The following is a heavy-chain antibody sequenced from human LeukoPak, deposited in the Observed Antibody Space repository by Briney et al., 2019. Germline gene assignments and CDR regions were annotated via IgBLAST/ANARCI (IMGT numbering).Heavy chain of an antibody. V-gene: IGHV4-59*01. J-gene: IGHJ4*02. D-gene: IGHD3-22*01. CDR3: ARAYSSSGSFH. CDR1: GGSLRHFY. CDR2: IFYSGST. Sequence: PLGTLFPTWPFSGGSLRHFYWGWVRQPPGEGLEWIGYIFYSGSTNYNPSLKSRVTISLDTSKNQFSLKLSSVTAADTAVYYCARAYSSSGSFHWGQGTLVTVSP.